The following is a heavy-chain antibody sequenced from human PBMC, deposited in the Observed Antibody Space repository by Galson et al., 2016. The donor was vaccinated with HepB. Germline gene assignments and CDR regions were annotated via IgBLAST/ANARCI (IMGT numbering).Heavy chain of an antibody. CDR2: MSYDGSTK. CDR3: AREVHSDDFWSGYSGYGMDV. V-gene: IGHV3-30*03. J-gene: IGHJ6*02. D-gene: IGHD3-3*01. Sequence: SLRLSCAASGFTVNSYGVHWVRQTPGKRLEWVAVMSYDGSTKKYADSVKGRFTISRDNSKNTVYLQMNRLRPEDTAVYYCAREVHSDDFWSGYSGYGMDVWGQGTTVTVSS. CDR1: GFTVNSYG.